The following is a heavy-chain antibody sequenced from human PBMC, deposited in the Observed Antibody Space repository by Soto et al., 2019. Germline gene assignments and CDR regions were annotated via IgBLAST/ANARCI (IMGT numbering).Heavy chain of an antibody. Sequence: PSETLSLTCAVYGGPFSDYYWSWIRQPPGKGLEWIGEINHSGITNYNPSLKSRVTMSVDTSKNQFSLKLSSVTAADTAVYYCARRVGTMDVWGQGTTVTVSS. J-gene: IGHJ6*02. CDR2: INHSGIT. CDR1: GGPFSDYY. CDR3: ARRVGTMDV. V-gene: IGHV4-34*01. D-gene: IGHD1-1*01.